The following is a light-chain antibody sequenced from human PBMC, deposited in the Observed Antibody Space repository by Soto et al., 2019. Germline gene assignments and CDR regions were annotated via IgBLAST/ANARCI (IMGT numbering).Light chain of an antibody. CDR3: QQYSNWPWT. J-gene: IGKJ1*01. V-gene: IGKV3-15*01. CDR2: GAS. Sequence: EIVMTQSPATLSVSPGEGLTLACRASQSISSRLAWYQQKAGQAPRILIHGASTRATDIAATFTGSGAGTEFTLTISSLQSEDFAVYYCQQYSNWPWTFGQGTKVDIK. CDR1: QSISSR.